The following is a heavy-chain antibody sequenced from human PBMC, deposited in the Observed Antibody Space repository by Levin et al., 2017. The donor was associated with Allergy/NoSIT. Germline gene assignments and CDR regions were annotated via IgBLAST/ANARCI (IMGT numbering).Heavy chain of an antibody. V-gene: IGHV3-74*01. CDR2: INSDGSST. D-gene: IGHD5-18*01. CDR1: GFTFSSYW. CDR3: ARGLQLWYYFDY. J-gene: IGHJ4*02. Sequence: PGGSLRLSCAASGFTFSSYWMHWVRQAPGKGLVWVSRINSDGSSTSYADSVKGRFTISRDNAKNTLYLRMNSLRAEDTAVYYCARGLQLWYYFDYWGQGTLVTVSS.